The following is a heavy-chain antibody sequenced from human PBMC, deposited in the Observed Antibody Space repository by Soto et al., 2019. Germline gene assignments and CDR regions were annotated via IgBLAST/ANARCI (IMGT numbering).Heavy chain of an antibody. V-gene: IGHV3-53*02. J-gene: IGHJ4*02. Sequence: EVQLVETGGGLIQPGGSLRLSCAASGFSVSRDYVGWVRQAPGKGLEWVSVIYITGGTSYADSVKGRFTISKDNSKNTLYLQMKSLRPEDTAVYYCSRGGTRYGYVAYYFDYWGQGTLVTVSS. D-gene: IGHD5-18*01. CDR1: GFSVSRDY. CDR3: SRGGTRYGYVAYYFDY. CDR2: IYITGGT.